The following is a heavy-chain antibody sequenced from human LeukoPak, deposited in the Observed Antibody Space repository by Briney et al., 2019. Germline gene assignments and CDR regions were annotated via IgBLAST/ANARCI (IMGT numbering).Heavy chain of an antibody. CDR1: GFTSSSYS. V-gene: IGHV3-21*01. Sequence: GGSLRLSCAASGFTSSSYSMNWVRQAPGKGLEWVSSISSSSSYIYYADSVKGRFTISRDNAKNSLYLQMNSLRAEDTAVYYCALYGSGSLTFDYWGQGTLVTVSS. CDR2: ISSSSSYI. CDR3: ALYGSGSLTFDY. J-gene: IGHJ4*02. D-gene: IGHD3-10*01.